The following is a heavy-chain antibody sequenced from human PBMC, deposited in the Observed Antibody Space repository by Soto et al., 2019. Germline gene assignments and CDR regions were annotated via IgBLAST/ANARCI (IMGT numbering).Heavy chain of an antibody. CDR1: GGSISSGGYY. CDR3: ARVPVPGWGAVAGTLDY. Sequence: QVQLQESGPGLVKPSQTLSLTCTVSGGSISSGGYYWSWIRQHPGKGLEWIGYIYYSGSTYYNPSLKGRVTISADPSKNRLSVKLSSVTAADPAVNYCARVPVPGWGAVAGTLDYWGQGTLGTVSS. CDR2: IYYSGST. J-gene: IGHJ4*02. V-gene: IGHV4-31*03. D-gene: IGHD6-19*01.